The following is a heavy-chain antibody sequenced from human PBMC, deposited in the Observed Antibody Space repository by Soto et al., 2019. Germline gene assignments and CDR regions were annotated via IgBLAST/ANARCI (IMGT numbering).Heavy chain of an antibody. J-gene: IGHJ6*02. D-gene: IGHD6-19*01. CDR2: INPNSGGT. CDR1: GYTFTGYY. Sequence: GASVKVSCKASGYTFTGYYMHWGRQAPGQGLEWMGWINPNSGGTNYAQKFQGRVTMTRDTSISTAYMELSRLRSDDTAVYYCARSSGRYDPLKLPKYYYYGKDVWGQGTTVTVSS. CDR3: ARSSGRYDPLKLPKYYYYGKDV. V-gene: IGHV1-2*02.